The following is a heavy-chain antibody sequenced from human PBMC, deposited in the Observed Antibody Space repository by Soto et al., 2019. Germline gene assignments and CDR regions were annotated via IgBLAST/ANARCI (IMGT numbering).Heavy chain of an antibody. J-gene: IGHJ4*02. CDR3: ARSFRSTWYYFDY. V-gene: IGHV3-30-3*01. Sequence: PGGSLRLSCTASGFTFSSYAMHWVRQAPGEGLEWVAVVSSDGSNKHYADSVKGRFTISRDNSKNTLYLQMNSLRAEDTTVYYCARSFRSTWYYFDYWGQGTLVT. CDR2: VSSDGSNK. CDR1: GFTFSSYA. D-gene: IGHD6-13*01.